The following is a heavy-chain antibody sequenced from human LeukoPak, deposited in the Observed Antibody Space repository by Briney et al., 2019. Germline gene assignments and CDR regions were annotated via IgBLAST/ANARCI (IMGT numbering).Heavy chain of an antibody. CDR2: INPNGGGT. V-gene: IGHV1-2*06. D-gene: IGHD4-17*01. Sequence: ASVKVSCKASGYTFTNYYMHWVRQAPGQGPEWMGRINPNGGGTNFAQRFQGRVTMTRDTSVSTAYMELSTLRSDDTAVYYCAAGYGGYQARFVYWGQGTLVTVSS. CDR1: GYTFTNYY. J-gene: IGHJ4*02. CDR3: AAGYGGYQARFVY.